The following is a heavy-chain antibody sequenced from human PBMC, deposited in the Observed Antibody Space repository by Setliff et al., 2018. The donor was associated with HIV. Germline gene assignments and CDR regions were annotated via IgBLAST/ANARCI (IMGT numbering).Heavy chain of an antibody. J-gene: IGHJ4*02. CDR1: GYTFTSYG. D-gene: IGHD3-22*01. CDR2: INTYTGNP. Sequence: ASVKVSCKASGYTFTSYGMNWVRQAPGQGLELMVWINTYTGNPTYAQDFTGRFVFSLDTSVSTAYLQISSLKAEDIAVYYCARDGYYYDSSGHLAYYFDYWGQGTLVTVSS. CDR3: ARDGYYYDSSGHLAYYFDY. V-gene: IGHV7-4-1*02.